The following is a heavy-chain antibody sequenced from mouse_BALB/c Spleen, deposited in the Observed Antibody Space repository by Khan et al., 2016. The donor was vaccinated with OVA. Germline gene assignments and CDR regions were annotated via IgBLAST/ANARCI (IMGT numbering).Heavy chain of an antibody. V-gene: IGHV2-2*02. D-gene: IGHD2-4*01. CDR1: GFSLTTYG. CDR2: IWSGGST. J-gene: IGHJ3*01. CDR3: ARNYDYDEGLAY. Sequence: VQLKQSGPGLVRPSQSLSITCTVSGFSLTTYGVHWVRQSPGKGLEWLGVIWSGGSTDYNAAFISRLSISKDNSKSQVFFKMNSLQANDTAIYYCARNYDYDEGLAYWGQGTLVTVSA.